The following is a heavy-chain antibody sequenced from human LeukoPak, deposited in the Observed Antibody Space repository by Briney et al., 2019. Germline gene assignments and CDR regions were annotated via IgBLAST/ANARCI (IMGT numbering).Heavy chain of an antibody. Sequence: SETLPLTCNVSGGSISSYYWSWIRQPPGKGLEWIAYIYNSGSINYNPSLESRVIMSVDTSKNHFSLKLSSVTAADTAVYYCARFYWYFDLWGRGTLVTVSS. CDR1: GGSISSYY. V-gene: IGHV4-59*08. CDR3: ARFYWYFDL. CDR2: IYNSGSI. J-gene: IGHJ2*01.